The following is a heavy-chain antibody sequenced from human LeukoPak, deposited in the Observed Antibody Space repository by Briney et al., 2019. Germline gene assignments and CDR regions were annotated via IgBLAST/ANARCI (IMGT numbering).Heavy chain of an antibody. CDR3: VRGGADMATTIDY. V-gene: IGHV5-51*01. CDR2: IYPGDSDT. J-gene: IGHJ4*02. D-gene: IGHD5-24*01. CDR1: GYSFATYW. Sequence: GESLKIPCKGSGYSFATYWIGWVRQMSGKGLEWMGVIYPGDSDTRYSPSFQGQVTISADKSLSTAYLQWSSLKASDTAMYYCVRGGADMATTIDYWGQGTLVTVPS.